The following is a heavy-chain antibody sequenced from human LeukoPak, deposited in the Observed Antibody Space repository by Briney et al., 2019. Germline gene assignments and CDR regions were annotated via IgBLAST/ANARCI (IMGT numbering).Heavy chain of an antibody. Sequence: QTGGSLRLSCAAAAFTFSNYTISWVRQAPGKGLDGVSTIGGICVCTTSTDYVDCVKGRFTISRDKSDNEVYLQMYVLRADAAAVYYCVKDRSYAGKSAITWFDPWGEGTLVT. CDR1: AFTFSNYT. CDR2: IGGICVCTTST. D-gene: IGHD4-23*01. J-gene: IGHJ5*02. V-gene: IGHV3-23*01. CDR3: VKDRSYAGKSAITWFDP.